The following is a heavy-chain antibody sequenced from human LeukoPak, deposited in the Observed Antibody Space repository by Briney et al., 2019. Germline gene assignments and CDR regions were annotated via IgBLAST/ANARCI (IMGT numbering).Heavy chain of an antibody. J-gene: IGHJ4*02. V-gene: IGHV3-48*03. D-gene: IGHD3-22*01. CDR1: GVTFSSYE. Sequence: GGSLRLSCAVSGVTFSSYEMNWVRQAPGKGLEWVSYISSSGSTIYYADSVKGRFTISRDNAKNSLYLQMNSLRAEDTAVYYCARDGGYYDSSGYHPLRLDYWGQGTLVTVSS. CDR3: ARDGGYYDSSGYHPLRLDY. CDR2: ISSSGSTI.